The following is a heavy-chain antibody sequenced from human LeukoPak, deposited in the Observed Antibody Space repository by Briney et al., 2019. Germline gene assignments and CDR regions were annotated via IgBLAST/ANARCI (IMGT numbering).Heavy chain of an antibody. Sequence: PSGTLSLTCAISGGSIRSSNWWSWVRRPPGKGLEWIGEIYHSGSTNYNPSLESRITISVDKSKNQFSLKLSSVTAADTAVYYCARGIVATTYYFDYWGQGTLVTVSS. V-gene: IGHV4-4*02. CDR2: IYHSGST. CDR1: GGSIRSSNW. J-gene: IGHJ4*02. CDR3: ARGIVATTYYFDY. D-gene: IGHD5-12*01.